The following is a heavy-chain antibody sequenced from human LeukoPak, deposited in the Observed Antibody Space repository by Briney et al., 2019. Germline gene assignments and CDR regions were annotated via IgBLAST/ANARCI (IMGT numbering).Heavy chain of an antibody. V-gene: IGHV3-30*02. CDR1: GFTFSSYG. J-gene: IGHJ6*03. CDR2: IRYDGSNT. D-gene: IGHD2-2*01. CDR3: AKDSRKLVPAATLPDDVGGMHYGHYYYYYMDV. Sequence: GGSLRLSCAASGFTFSSYGMHWVRQAPGKGLGWVAFIRYDGSNTYYADSVKGRFTISRDNSKNTLYLQMNSLRAEDTAVYYCAKDSRKLVPAATLPDDVGGMHYGHYYYYYMDVWGKGTTVTVSS.